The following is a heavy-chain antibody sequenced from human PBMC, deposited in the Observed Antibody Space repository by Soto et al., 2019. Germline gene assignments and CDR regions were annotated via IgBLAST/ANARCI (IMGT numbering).Heavy chain of an antibody. J-gene: IGHJ4*02. V-gene: IGHV1-24*01. CDR3: ATFSQDLGVVIIDHNYFDY. CDR2: FDPEYGET. D-gene: IGHD3-3*01. Sequence: ASVKVSCKVSGYTLTELSMHWVRQAPGKGLEWMGGFDPEYGETIYAQKFQGRVTMTEDTSTDTAYMELSSLRSEDTAVYYCATFSQDLGVVIIDHNYFDYGGQGTLVTVSS. CDR1: GYTLTELS.